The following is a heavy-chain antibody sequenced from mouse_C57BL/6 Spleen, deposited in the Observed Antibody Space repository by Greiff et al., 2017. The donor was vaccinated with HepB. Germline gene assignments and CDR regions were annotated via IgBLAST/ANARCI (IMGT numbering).Heavy chain of an antibody. CDR1: GFSFNTYA. CDR2: IRSKSNNYAT. D-gene: IGHD2-1*01. CDR3: VRGGNYVYYFDY. J-gene: IGHJ2*01. Sequence: EVQLVESGGGLVQPKGSLKLSCAASGFSFNTYAMNWVRQAPGKGLEWVARIRSKSNNYATYYADSVKDRFTISRDDSESMLYLQMNNLKTEDTAMYYCVRGGNYVYYFDYWGQGTTLTVSS. V-gene: IGHV10-1*01.